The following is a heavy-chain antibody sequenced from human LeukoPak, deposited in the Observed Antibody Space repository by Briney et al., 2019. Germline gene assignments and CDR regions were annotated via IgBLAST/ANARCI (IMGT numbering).Heavy chain of an antibody. D-gene: IGHD6-19*01. Sequence: ASVKVSCKASGYTFTSYGISWVRQAPGQGLEWMGWISAYNGNTNYAQKFQGRVTMTEDTSTDTAYMELSSLRSEDTAVYYCATEIAVAGLYWYFDLWGRGTLVTVSS. CDR1: GYTFTSYG. CDR3: ATEIAVAGLYWYFDL. V-gene: IGHV1-18*01. J-gene: IGHJ2*01. CDR2: ISAYNGNT.